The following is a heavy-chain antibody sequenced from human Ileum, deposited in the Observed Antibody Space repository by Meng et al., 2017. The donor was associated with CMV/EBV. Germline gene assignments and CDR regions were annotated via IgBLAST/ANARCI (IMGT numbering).Heavy chain of an antibody. Sequence: ESGPRLVTPSATPSLTCTVSSASISPYYWNWLRQPAGKGLEWIGRIYTGGPTGYNPSLKSRVTMSVDTSKNQFFLNLSSVTAADTAVYYCARGQTVRGFEYWGLGILVTVSS. J-gene: IGHJ4*02. CDR2: IYTGGPT. V-gene: IGHV4-4*07. D-gene: IGHD3-10*01. CDR1: SASISPYY. CDR3: ARGQTVRGFEY.